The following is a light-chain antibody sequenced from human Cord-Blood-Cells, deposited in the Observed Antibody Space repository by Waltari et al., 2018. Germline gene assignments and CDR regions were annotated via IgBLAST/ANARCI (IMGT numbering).Light chain of an antibody. CDR2: DGS. Sequence: QSALTQPASVSGSPGQSITISCTGTSSDVGSYNLVPWYPQHPGKAPKHMFYDGSKRPSGVSNRFSGSKSGNTASLTISGLQAEDEADYYCCSYAGSSTWVFGGGTKLTVL. CDR1: SSDVGSYNL. V-gene: IGLV2-23*01. J-gene: IGLJ3*02. CDR3: CSYAGSSTWV.